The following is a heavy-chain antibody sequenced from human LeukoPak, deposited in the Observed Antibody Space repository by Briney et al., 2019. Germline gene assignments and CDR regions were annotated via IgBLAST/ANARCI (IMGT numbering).Heavy chain of an antibody. CDR3: ASDGAYAMAV. J-gene: IGHJ6*02. V-gene: IGHV3-74*01. Sequence: GGSLRLSCAASGSAFSRSWIHWVRQAPGKGLGWVSHINHDATRTTYADSVRGRFTISRDNAKNTVSLQMNSLRAEDTAVYYCASDGAYAMAVWGQGTTVTVSS. CDR1: GSAFSRSW. CDR2: INHDATRT. D-gene: IGHD1-26*01.